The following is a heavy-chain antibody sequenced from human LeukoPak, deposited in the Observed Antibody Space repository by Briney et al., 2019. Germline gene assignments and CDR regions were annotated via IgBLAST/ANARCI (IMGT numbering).Heavy chain of an antibody. CDR1: GYTFSRYW. Sequence: GGSLRLSCAASGYTFSRYWMHWVRQGPGKGLVWVSRINEDGSSTSYAESVRGRFTISRDNAKNTLYLQMDSLRAEDAAVYYCTTDTFGARDSWGQGTLVTVSS. J-gene: IGHJ4*02. CDR3: TTDTFGARDS. D-gene: IGHD3-10*01. V-gene: IGHV3-74*01. CDR2: INEDGSST.